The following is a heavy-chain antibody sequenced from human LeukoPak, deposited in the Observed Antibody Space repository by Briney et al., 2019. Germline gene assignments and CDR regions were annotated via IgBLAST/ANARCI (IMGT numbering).Heavy chain of an antibody. CDR2: INHSGST. V-gene: IGHV4-34*01. CDR3: ARGSRWTAFDI. D-gene: IGHD6-13*01. Sequence: SETPSLTCAVYGGSFSGYYWSWVRQPPPKGLEWIGEINHSGSTNYNPPLKSRVTISVDTSKNQFSLKLSSVTAADTAVYYCARGSRWTAFDIWGQGTMVTVSS. CDR1: GGSFSGYY. J-gene: IGHJ3*02.